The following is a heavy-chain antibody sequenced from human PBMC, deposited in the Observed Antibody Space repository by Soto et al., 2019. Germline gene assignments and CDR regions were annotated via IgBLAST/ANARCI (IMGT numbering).Heavy chain of an antibody. D-gene: IGHD6-13*01. CDR2: ISYDGSNK. V-gene: IGHV3-30*18. CDR1: GFTFSSYG. Sequence: LRLSCAAPGFTFSSYGMHWVRQAPGKGLEWVAVISYDGSNKYYADSVKGRFTISRDNSKNTLYLQMNSLRAEDTAVYYCAKRGKRYSSSWYLSDPWGQGTLVTVSS. CDR3: AKRGKRYSSSWYLSDP. J-gene: IGHJ5*02.